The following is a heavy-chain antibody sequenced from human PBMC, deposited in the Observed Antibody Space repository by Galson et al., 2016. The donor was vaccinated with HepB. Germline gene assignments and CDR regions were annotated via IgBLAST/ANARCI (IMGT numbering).Heavy chain of an antibody. V-gene: IGHV3-49*03. J-gene: IGHJ5*02. CDR2: IRSKDYGGTI. CDR3: TRVPDYYGSGSYYFNWFDP. D-gene: IGHD3-10*01. CDR1: GFTFGDYA. Sequence: SLRLSCAASGFTFGDYAMSWFRQAPGKGLEWVGFIRSKDYGGTIGYDAPVKGRFTISKDDSKSIAYLQMNSLKTEDTAVDYCTRVPDYYGSGSYYFNWFDPWGQGTLVTVSA.